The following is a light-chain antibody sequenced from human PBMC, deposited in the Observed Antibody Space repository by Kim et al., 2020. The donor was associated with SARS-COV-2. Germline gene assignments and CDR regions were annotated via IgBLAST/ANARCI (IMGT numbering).Light chain of an antibody. CDR2: GAS. CDR1: QTVNTN. J-gene: IGKJ4*01. V-gene: IGKV3-15*01. Sequence: SPGDRATLSCRASQTVNTNLAWYQHKPGQSPRLLIHGASVRATGIPARFSGAGSGTEFTLTISSLQSEDFAVYYCQQYNSWPPLTFGGGTKVEIK. CDR3: QQYNSWPPLT.